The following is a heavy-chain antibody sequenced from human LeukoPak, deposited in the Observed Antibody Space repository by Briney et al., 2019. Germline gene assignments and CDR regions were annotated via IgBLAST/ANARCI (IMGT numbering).Heavy chain of an antibody. Sequence: PGGSLRLSCAASGFTVSSNYMNWVRQAPGKGLEWVSVIYSGGSTYYADSVKGRFTISRDNSKNTLYLQMNSLRAEDTAVYYCVRADDFWSGGGFDYWGQGTLVTVSS. D-gene: IGHD3-3*01. CDR2: IYSGGST. J-gene: IGHJ4*02. V-gene: IGHV3-66*02. CDR1: GFTVSSNY. CDR3: VRADDFWSGGGFDY.